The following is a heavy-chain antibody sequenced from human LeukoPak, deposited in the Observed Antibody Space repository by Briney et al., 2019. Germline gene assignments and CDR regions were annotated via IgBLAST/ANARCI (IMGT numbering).Heavy chain of an antibody. CDR2: IYKDGRS. D-gene: IGHD6-19*01. CDR3: ARHDGSGRRIALDY. Sequence: SETLSLTCTVSGGSISSSTYSWGWIRQPPGKGLEWIGSIYKDGRSQYNPSLKSRVTISVDTSKNQFSLKLSSVTAADTAVYYCARHDGSGRRIALDYWGQGTLVTVSS. J-gene: IGHJ4*02. V-gene: IGHV4-39*01. CDR1: GGSISSSTYS.